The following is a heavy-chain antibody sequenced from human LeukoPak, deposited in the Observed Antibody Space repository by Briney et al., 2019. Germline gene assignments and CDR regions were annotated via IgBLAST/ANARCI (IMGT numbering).Heavy chain of an antibody. D-gene: IGHD6-13*01. CDR2: IIPMFGTT. V-gene: IGHV1-69*05. CDR3: ARSGSSYWYFDL. J-gene: IGHJ2*01. CDR1: GYTFTSHY. Sequence: GASVKVSCKASGYTFTSHYMHWVRQAPGQGLDWMGGIIPMFGTTNYAQKLQGRVTITTDESRTTAYMELSSLGSEDTAVYYCARSGSSYWYFDLWGRGTLVTASS.